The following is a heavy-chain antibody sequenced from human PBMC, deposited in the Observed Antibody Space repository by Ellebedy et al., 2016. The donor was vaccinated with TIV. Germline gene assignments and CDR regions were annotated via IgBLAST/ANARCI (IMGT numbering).Heavy chain of an antibody. Sequence: GESLKISCSSSGFSFNNGWMNWVRQSPGKGLEWVGRFKSESEGGTTDYAAPVKGRFTISRDDLQNILYLQMNNLTIADTGVYYCITYTVGDDSWGQGTLVIVSS. CDR3: ITYTVGDDS. J-gene: IGHJ1*01. V-gene: IGHV3-15*01. D-gene: IGHD1-26*01. CDR2: FKSESEGGTT. CDR1: GFSFNNGW.